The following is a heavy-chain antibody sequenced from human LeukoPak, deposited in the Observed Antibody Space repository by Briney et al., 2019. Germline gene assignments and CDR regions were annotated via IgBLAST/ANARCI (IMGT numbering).Heavy chain of an antibody. D-gene: IGHD6-19*01. V-gene: IGHV1-24*01. CDR3: ATFPNHVSSGWFSD. J-gene: IGHJ4*02. Sequence: ASVKVSCKVSGYTLTEFSMHWVRQAPGKGLEWMGGFDPEDDKTVYAQKFQGRVTMTEDTSTGTAYMELSSLRSEDTAIYYCATFPNHVSSGWFSDWGQGTLVTVSS. CDR2: FDPEDDKT. CDR1: GYTLTEFS.